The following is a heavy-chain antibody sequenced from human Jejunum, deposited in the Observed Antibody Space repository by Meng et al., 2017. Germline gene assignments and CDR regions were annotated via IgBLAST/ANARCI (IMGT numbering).Heavy chain of an antibody. J-gene: IGHJ4*02. CDR2: ISGSDGRT. D-gene: IGHD3-16*01. CDR1: GFTFSNSA. Sequence: EVRLVEFGGGLGQPGGSLRLSGAASGFTFSNSAMGWVRQAPGKGLGWVSVISGSDGRTYYADSVRGRFTISRDTSKNTLYLQMISLRAEDTAVYYCAKLTSLWGQGTLVTVSS. CDR3: AKLTSL. V-gene: IGHV3-23*04.